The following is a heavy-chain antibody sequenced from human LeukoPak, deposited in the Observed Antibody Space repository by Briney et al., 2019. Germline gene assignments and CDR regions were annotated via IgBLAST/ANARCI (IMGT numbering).Heavy chain of an antibody. CDR3: ARHGWNILTGYYRGAFDI. Sequence: SETLSLTCTVSGGSISSSSYYWGWIRQPPGKGLEWTGSIYSSGSTYYNPSLKSRVTISVDTSKNQFSLKLSSVTAADTAVYYCARHGWNILTGYYRGAFDIWGQGTMVTVSS. V-gene: IGHV4-39*01. J-gene: IGHJ3*02. CDR1: GGSISSSSYY. CDR2: IYSSGST. D-gene: IGHD3-9*01.